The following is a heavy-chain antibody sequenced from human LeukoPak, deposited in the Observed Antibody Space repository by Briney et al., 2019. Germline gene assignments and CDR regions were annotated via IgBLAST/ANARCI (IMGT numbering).Heavy chain of an antibody. J-gene: IGHJ3*02. CDR1: GYTLTELS. D-gene: IGHD1-26*01. CDR3: ARDRWEPVNDAFDI. CDR2: ISAYNGNT. Sequence: GASVKVSCKVSGYTLTELSMHWVRQAPGQGLEWTGWISAYNGNTNYAQTLQGRVTMTTDTSTSTAYMELRSLRSDDTAVYYCARDRWEPVNDAFDIWGQGTMVTVSS. V-gene: IGHV1-18*01.